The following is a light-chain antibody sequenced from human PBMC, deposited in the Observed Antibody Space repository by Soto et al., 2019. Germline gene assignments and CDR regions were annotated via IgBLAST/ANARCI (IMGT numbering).Light chain of an antibody. CDR3: QQRSNWPYLT. V-gene: IGKV3-11*01. CDR1: QSVSGY. Sequence: EIVLTQSPDTLSLSPGERATLSCRASQSVSGYLGWYQQKSGQAPRLLIYDASNRAYGVPARFRGSGSGTNFTLTIASLEPDDFAVYYCQQRSNWPYLTFGGGTRV. CDR2: DAS. J-gene: IGKJ4*01.